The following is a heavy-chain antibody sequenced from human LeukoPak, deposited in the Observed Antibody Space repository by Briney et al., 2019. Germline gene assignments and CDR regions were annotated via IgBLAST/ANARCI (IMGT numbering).Heavy chain of an antibody. Sequence: GGTLRLSCAASGFTFSSYGMSWVRQAPGKGLEWVSAISGSGGSTYYADSVKGRFTISRDNSKNTLYLQMNSLRAEDTAVYYCASYELGRNNPKQRGVKPNDYWGQGTLVTVSS. V-gene: IGHV3-23*01. CDR1: GFTFSSYG. J-gene: IGHJ4*02. CDR2: ISGSGGST. D-gene: IGHD3-10*01. CDR3: ASYELGRNNPKQRGVKPNDY.